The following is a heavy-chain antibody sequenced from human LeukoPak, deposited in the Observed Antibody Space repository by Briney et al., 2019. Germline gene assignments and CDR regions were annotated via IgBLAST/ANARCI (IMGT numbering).Heavy chain of an antibody. J-gene: IGHJ4*02. Sequence: GGSLRLSCAASGFTFSSYAMHWVRQAPGKGLEWVAVISYDGSNKYYADSVKGRFTISRDNSKNTLYLQMDSLRVEDTAVYYCAREDTGRLDFWGQGTLVTVSS. D-gene: IGHD3/OR15-3a*01. V-gene: IGHV3-30-3*01. CDR1: GFTFSSYA. CDR3: AREDTGRLDF. CDR2: ISYDGSNK.